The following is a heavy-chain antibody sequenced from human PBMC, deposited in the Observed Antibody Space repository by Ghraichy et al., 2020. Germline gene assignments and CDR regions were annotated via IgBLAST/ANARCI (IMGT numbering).Heavy chain of an antibody. J-gene: IGHJ4*02. D-gene: IGHD1-7*01. V-gene: IGHV4-39*01. CDR2: IDYSGNS. CDR1: GDSTSSGNNY. CDR3: ARHLSGTMFSY. Sequence: SQTLSLTCTVSGDSTSSGNNYWAWIRQPPGKGLEWIGTIDYSGNSYHNPSLQSRITMSVDTSKTQLSLRLRFVTAADTAVYYCARHLSGTMFSYWGLGTLVTVSS.